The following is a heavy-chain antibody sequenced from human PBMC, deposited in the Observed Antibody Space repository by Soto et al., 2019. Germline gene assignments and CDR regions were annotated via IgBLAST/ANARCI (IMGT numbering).Heavy chain of an antibody. D-gene: IGHD1-1*01. CDR1: GGSFYGYY. CDR3: EIGNTDMVLRFDP. CDR2: INHSGST. Sequence: SETLSLTCAVDGGSFYGYYWSWIRQPPGKGLEWIGEINHSGSTNYNPSLKSRVTMSVDTSKNQFSLRLSSVTAADTGLYYCEIGNTDMVLRFDPWGQGTPVTVSS. V-gene: IGHV4-34*01. J-gene: IGHJ5*02.